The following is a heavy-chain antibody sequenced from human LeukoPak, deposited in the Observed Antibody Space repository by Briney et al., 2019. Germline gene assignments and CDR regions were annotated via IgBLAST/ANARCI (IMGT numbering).Heavy chain of an antibody. V-gene: IGHV4-59*12. CDR2: IYYSGST. Sequence: PSETLSLTCTVSGGSISSYYWSWIRQPPGKGLEWIGYIYYSGSTNYNPSLKSRLTMSVDTSKSQFYLNLSSLTAADSAVYFCARRAYYAVDVWGQGISVIVSS. J-gene: IGHJ6*02. CDR3: ARRAYYAVDV. CDR1: GGSISSYY.